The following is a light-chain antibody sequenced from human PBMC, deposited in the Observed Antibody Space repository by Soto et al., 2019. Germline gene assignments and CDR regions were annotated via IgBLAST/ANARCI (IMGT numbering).Light chain of an antibody. CDR2: HVS. V-gene: IGKV2-30*02. Sequence: DVVVTQSPLSLPVTLGQPASISCRSSQSLIHSDGNTYLHWFQQRPDQSPRRLIYHVSTRDSGVPDRYSGRGSRTDFTLEISGVEAEDVGVYYCTQGRHWPYTFGPGTTVHIK. CDR3: TQGRHWPYT. CDR1: QSLIHSDGNTY. J-gene: IGKJ3*01.